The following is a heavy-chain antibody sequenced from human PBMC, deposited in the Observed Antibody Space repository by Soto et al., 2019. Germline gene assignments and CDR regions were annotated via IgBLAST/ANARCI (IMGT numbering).Heavy chain of an antibody. CDR1: GFSLSTRGVG. CDR3: AHRSRGYAYYFDQ. J-gene: IGHJ4*02. D-gene: IGHD5-12*01. CDR2: IFWDDDK. Sequence: QITLKESGPTLVIPTQTLTLTCSFSGFSLSTRGVGVGWIRQPPGKALEWLALIFWDDDKWYSPSLRSRLTITEDTSKNQVVLTMNNMDPVDTATYYCAHRSRGYAYYFDQWGQGTLVTVSS. V-gene: IGHV2-5*02.